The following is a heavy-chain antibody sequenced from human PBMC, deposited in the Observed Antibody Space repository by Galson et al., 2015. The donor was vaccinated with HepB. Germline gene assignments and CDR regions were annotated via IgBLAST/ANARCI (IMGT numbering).Heavy chain of an antibody. J-gene: IGHJ6*02. D-gene: IGHD6-13*01. Sequence: SVKVSCKASGYTFTSYAMSWVRQAPGQGLEWMGWINANTGNPTYAQGFTGRFVFSLDTSVSTAYLQISSLKAEDTAVYYCARVDTISSSWLNYYYGMDVWGQGTTVTVSS. V-gene: IGHV7-4-1*02. CDR2: INANTGNP. CDR3: ARVDTISSSWLNYYYGMDV. CDR1: GYTFTSYA.